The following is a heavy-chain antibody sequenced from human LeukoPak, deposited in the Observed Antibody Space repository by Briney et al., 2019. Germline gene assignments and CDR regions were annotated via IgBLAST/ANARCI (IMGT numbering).Heavy chain of an antibody. D-gene: IGHD2-21*02. CDR1: GDSISNGGCH. CDR3: ARDFTKTASPDAFDV. CDR2: IHYSGNT. J-gene: IGHJ3*01. V-gene: IGHV4-31*03. Sequence: SETLSLTCTVSGDSISNGGCHWTWIRQHPGKGLVSIGYIHYSGNTHSAPSLRSRLTISIDTSKNQFSLRLDSVTVADTAVYYCARDFTKTASPDAFDVWGHGTLVAVSS.